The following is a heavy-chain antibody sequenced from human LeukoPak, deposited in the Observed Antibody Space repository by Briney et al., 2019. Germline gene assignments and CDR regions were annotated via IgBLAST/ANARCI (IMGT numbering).Heavy chain of an antibody. D-gene: IGHD4-17*01. CDR3: AKDSGDYAGCFDY. V-gene: IGHV3-23*01. J-gene: IGHJ4*02. CDR2: ISGSGGST. CDR1: GFTFTSYA. Sequence: HSGASLRLSCAASGFTFTSYAMSWVRQPPGKGLEWVSAISGSGGSTYYADSVKGRFTISRDNSKNTLYLQMNSLRAEDTAVYYCAKDSGDYAGCFDYWGQGTLVTVSS.